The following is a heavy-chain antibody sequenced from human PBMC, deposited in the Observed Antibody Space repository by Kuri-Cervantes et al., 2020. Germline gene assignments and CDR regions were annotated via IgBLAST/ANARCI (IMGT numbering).Heavy chain of an antibody. Sequence: ASVKVSCKASGYTFTSYGISWVRQAPGQGREWMGWISAYNGNTNYAQKLQGRVTMTTDTSTSTAYMELRSLRSDDTAVYYCARAVATYGDYRRNFDYWGRGTLVTVSS. J-gene: IGHJ4*02. V-gene: IGHV1-18*01. D-gene: IGHD4-17*01. CDR2: ISAYNGNT. CDR1: GYTFTSYG. CDR3: ARAVATYGDYRRNFDY.